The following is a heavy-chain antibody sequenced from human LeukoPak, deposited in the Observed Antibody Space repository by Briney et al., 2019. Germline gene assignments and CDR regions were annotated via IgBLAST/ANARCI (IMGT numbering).Heavy chain of an antibody. V-gene: IGHV1-2*02. J-gene: IGHJ4*02. CDR1: GYTFTGYY. Sequence: ASVKVSCKASGYTFTGYYMHWVRQAPGQGLEWMGWINPNSGGTNYAQKLQGRVTMTRDTSISTAYMELSRLRSDDTAVYYCARALHPIFGVVISLYFDYWGQGTLVTVSS. CDR2: INPNSGGT. D-gene: IGHD3-3*01. CDR3: ARALHPIFGVVISLYFDY.